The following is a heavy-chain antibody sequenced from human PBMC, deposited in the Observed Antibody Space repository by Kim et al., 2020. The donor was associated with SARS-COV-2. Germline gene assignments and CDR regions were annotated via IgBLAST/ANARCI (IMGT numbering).Heavy chain of an antibody. Sequence: ASVKVSCKASGYTFTGYYMHWVRQAPGQGLEWMGWINPNSGGTNYAQKFQGRVTMTRDTSISTAYMELSRLRSDDTAVYYCARVAPLWFGDHSVFDYWGQGTLVTVSS. D-gene: IGHD3-10*01. CDR1: GYTFTGYY. V-gene: IGHV1-2*02. CDR3: ARVAPLWFGDHSVFDY. J-gene: IGHJ4*02. CDR2: INPNSGGT.